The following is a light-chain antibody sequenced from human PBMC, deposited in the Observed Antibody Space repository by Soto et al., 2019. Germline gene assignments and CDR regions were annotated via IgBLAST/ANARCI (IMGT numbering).Light chain of an antibody. CDR2: GAS. V-gene: IGKV3-15*01. CDR1: QSVGSN. CDR3: QQFNVWHRT. Sequence: EIVMKQSPATVSVSPGERATLSCRASQSVGSNLAWYQQKPGQAPRLLIYGASTRATDIPARFSGSGSGTEFALTINSLQSEDFAVYFCQQFNVWHRTFGQGTKVDI. J-gene: IGKJ1*01.